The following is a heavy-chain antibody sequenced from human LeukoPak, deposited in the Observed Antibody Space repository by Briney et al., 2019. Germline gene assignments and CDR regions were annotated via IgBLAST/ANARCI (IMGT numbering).Heavy chain of an antibody. CDR3: AKDKSGSSWAFDY. Sequence: PGGSLRLSCAASGFTFDDYAMHWVRRAPGKGLEWVSSISWNSGTIDYADAVEGRFTISRDNAKKSLYLQMNSLSAEDTALYYCAKDKSGSSWAFDYWGQGTLVTVSS. CDR2: ISWNSGTI. CDR1: GFTFDDYA. V-gene: IGHV3-9*01. D-gene: IGHD6-13*01. J-gene: IGHJ4*02.